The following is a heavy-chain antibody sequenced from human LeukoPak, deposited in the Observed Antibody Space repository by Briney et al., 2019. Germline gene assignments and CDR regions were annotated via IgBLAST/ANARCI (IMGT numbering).Heavy chain of an antibody. CDR1: GYTFTSYG. D-gene: IGHD3-3*01. J-gene: IGHJ6*03. CDR2: ISAYNGIT. Sequence: ASVRVSCKASGYTFTSYGISWVRQAPGQGLEWMGWISAYNGITNYAQKLQGRVTMTTDTSTSTAYMELRSLRPDDTAVYYCARDGEWLAWGPNYYYYMDVWGKGTTVTVSS. CDR3: ARDGEWLAWGPNYYYYMDV. V-gene: IGHV1-18*01.